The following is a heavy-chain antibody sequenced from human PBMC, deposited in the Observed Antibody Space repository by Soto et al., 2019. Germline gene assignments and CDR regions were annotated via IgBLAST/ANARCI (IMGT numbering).Heavy chain of an antibody. CDR1: GYSFTSYW. J-gene: IGHJ4*02. CDR3: ARHFSSNWFFFEY. Sequence: GESLKISCKGSGYSFTSYWIGWVRQMPGKGLEWMGIIYPGGSETRYNPSFEGQVTFSADKSISTAYLQWSNLKASDTAIYYCARHFSSNWFFFEYWGQGTVVTVSS. CDR2: IYPGGSET. D-gene: IGHD6-13*01. V-gene: IGHV5-51*01.